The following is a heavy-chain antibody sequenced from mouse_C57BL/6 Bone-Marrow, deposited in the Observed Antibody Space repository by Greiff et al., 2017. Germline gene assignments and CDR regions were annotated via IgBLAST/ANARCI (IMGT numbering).Heavy chain of an antibody. V-gene: IGHV3-6*01. CDR2: ISYDGSN. D-gene: IGHD1-1*01. J-gene: IGHJ2*01. CDR3: ASAHYSGRSYYDY. CDR1: GYSITSCYY. Sequence: EVKLMESGPGLVKPSPSLSLTCSVTGYSITSCYYWNWIRQFPGNKLEWMGYISYDGSNNYNPSLKNRISLTRDTSKNQFFLKLNSVTTEDTATYYWASAHYSGRSYYDYWGQGTTLTVSS.